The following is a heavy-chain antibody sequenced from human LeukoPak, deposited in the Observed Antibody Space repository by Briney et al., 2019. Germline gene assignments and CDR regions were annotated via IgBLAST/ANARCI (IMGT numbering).Heavy chain of an antibody. Sequence: ASETLSLTCTVSGGSISSDSYYWSWIRQPAGKGLEWIGRIYTSGSTNYNPSLKSRVTISVDTSKNQFSLKLSSVTAADTAVYYCARDQDGGDVDTAMPWGQGTLVTVSS. J-gene: IGHJ4*02. CDR2: IYTSGST. V-gene: IGHV4-61*02. CDR1: GGSISSDSYY. D-gene: IGHD5-18*01. CDR3: ARDQDGGDVDTAMP.